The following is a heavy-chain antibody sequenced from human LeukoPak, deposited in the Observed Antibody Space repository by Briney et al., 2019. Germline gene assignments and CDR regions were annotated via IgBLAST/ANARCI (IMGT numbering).Heavy chain of an antibody. Sequence: GRSLRLSCAASGFTFDDYAMHWVRQAPGKGLGWVSGISWNSGSIGYADSVKGRFTISRDNAKNSLYLQMNSLRAEDTALYYCAKDRRDYYGSGSYPQGYFDYWGQGTLVTVSS. J-gene: IGHJ4*02. CDR3: AKDRRDYYGSGSYPQGYFDY. CDR1: GFTFDDYA. D-gene: IGHD3-10*01. CDR2: ISWNSGSI. V-gene: IGHV3-9*01.